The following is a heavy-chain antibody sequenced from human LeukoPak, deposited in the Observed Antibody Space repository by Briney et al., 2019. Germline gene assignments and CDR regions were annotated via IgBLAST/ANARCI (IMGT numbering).Heavy chain of an antibody. V-gene: IGHV1-18*01. Sequence: ASVKVSCKASGYTFTSYGISWVRQAPGQGLEWMGWISAYNGNTNYAQKLQGRVTMTTDTSTSTAYMELRSLRSDDTAVYYCARDADGVVRGVMSQSDDAFDIWGPGTMVTVSS. J-gene: IGHJ3*02. CDR3: ARDADGVVRGVMSQSDDAFDI. CDR2: ISAYNGNT. D-gene: IGHD3-10*01. CDR1: GYTFTSYG.